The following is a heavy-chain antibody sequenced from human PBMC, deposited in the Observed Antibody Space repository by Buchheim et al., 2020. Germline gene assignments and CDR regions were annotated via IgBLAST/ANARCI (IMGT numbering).Heavy chain of an antibody. CDR2: IDSDGTNT. CDR3: VGSSGRPDY. J-gene: IGHJ4*02. V-gene: IGHV3-74*01. CDR1: GFTFSSHW. Sequence: EVQLVESGGGLIQPGGSLRLSCAASGFTFSSHWMHWVRRAPGKGLVWVARIDSDGTNTVYADSVKGRFTISRDNAKNTLYLQMDSLRAEDTAVYHCVGSSGRPDYWGQGTL. D-gene: IGHD6-19*01.